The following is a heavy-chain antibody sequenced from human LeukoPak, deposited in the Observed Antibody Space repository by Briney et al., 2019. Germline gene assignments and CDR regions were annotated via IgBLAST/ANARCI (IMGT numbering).Heavy chain of an antibody. Sequence: GSLRLSCAASGFTFSSYAMSWVRQAPGKGLEWVGSIYYSGSTYYNPSLKSRVTISVDTSKNQFSLKLSSVTAADTAVYYCARQSAAARPRGWFDPWGQGTLVTVSS. CDR1: GFTFSSYA. CDR2: IYYSGST. CDR3: ARQSAAARPRGWFDP. V-gene: IGHV4-39*01. D-gene: IGHD6-6*01. J-gene: IGHJ5*02.